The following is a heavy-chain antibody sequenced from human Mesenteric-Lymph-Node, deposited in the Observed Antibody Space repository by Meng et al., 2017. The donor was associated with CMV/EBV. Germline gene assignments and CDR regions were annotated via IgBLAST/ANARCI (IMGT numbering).Heavy chain of an antibody. J-gene: IGHJ3*01. Sequence: GESLKISCAASGFTFSSYWMSWVRQAPGKGLEWVANIRRDGSETHYLDSVKGRFTISRDNANNLLYLQMNSLRAEDTALYYCTRDNEGFNGVWYDAYDVWGQGSQVTVSS. D-gene: IGHD6-13*01. V-gene: IGHV3-7*01. CDR1: GFTFSSYW. CDR2: IRRDGSET. CDR3: TRDNEGFNGVWYDAYDV.